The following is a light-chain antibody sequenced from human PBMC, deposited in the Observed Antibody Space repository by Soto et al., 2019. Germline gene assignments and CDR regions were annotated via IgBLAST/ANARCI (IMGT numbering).Light chain of an antibody. V-gene: IGLV2-14*01. J-gene: IGLJ1*01. CDR3: SSYTSSSTLLYV. Sequence: QSVLTQPASVSGSPGQSITISCTGTSSDVGGYNYVSWYQQHPGKAPKLMIYDVSIRPSGVSNRFSGSKSGNTASLTISGLQAGDEADYYCSSYTSSSTLLYVFGTGTKVTVL. CDR1: SSDVGGYNY. CDR2: DVS.